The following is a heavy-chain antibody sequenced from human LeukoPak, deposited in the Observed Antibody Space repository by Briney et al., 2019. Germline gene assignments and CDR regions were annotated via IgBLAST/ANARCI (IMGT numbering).Heavy chain of an antibody. D-gene: IGHD5-18*01. CDR2: ISGSGGST. CDR1: GFTFSSYA. V-gene: IGHV3-23*01. J-gene: IGHJ5*02. Sequence: GGSLRLSCAASGFTFSSYAMSWVRRAPGKGLEWVSAISGSGGSTYYADSVKGRFTISRDNSKNTLYLQMNSLRAEDTAVYYCAKDQLDTAMATYNWFDPWGQGTLVTVSS. CDR3: AKDQLDTAMATYNWFDP.